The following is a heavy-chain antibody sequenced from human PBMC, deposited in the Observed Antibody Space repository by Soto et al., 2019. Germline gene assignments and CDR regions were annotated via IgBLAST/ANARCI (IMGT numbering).Heavy chain of an antibody. CDR3: ARGIFYAFDI. Sequence: PSETLSLTCAVSGVSLHHPNWWAWVRQAPGKGLEWIGEIDHSGSTNYNPSLNSRVTISLDRSKNQFSLKLSSVAAADTAVYYCARGIFYAFDIWGQGTMVT. D-gene: IGHD3-9*01. CDR1: GVSLHHPNW. J-gene: IGHJ3*02. V-gene: IGHV4-4*02. CDR2: IDHSGST.